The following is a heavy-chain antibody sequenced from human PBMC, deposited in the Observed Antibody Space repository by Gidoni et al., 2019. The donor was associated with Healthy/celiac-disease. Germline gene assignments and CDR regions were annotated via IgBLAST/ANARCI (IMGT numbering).Heavy chain of an antibody. D-gene: IGHD5-12*01. CDR2: IYYSGST. J-gene: IGHJ3*02. CDR1: GGSISSYY. Sequence: QVQLQESGPGLVKPSETLSLPGTVSGGSISSYYWSWIRQPPGKGLEWIGYIYYSGSTNYNPSLKSRVTISVDTSKNQFSLKLSSVTAADTAVYYCARGVATIGGAFDIWGQGTMVTVSS. V-gene: IGHV4-59*01. CDR3: ARGVATIGGAFDI.